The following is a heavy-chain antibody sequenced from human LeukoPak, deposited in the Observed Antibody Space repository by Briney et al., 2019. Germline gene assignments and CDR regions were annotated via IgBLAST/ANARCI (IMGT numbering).Heavy chain of an antibody. CDR1: GGSFSGYY. Sequence: SETLSLTCAVYGGSFSGYYWRWIRQHPGKGLEWIGEISHGGSTNYNPSLKSRVTISVDTSKNQFSLKLSSVTAADTAVYYCARPPPQYYYDSSGYYYSGRQNYFDYWGQGTLVTVSS. CDR2: ISHGGST. D-gene: IGHD3-22*01. CDR3: ARPPPQYYYDSSGYYYSGRQNYFDY. J-gene: IGHJ4*02. V-gene: IGHV4-34*01.